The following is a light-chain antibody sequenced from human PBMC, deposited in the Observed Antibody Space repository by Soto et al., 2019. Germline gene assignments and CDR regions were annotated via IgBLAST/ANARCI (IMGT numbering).Light chain of an antibody. CDR1: QSVSSN. CDR2: GAS. CDR3: HQRSNWPPDT. Sequence: IVLTQSPGTLPLSPGERAALSCRASQSVSSNLAWYQQKPGQPPRLLIYGASTRATGVPARFSGSGSGTDFTLTISSLEPEDFAVYYCHQRSNWPPDTFGQGTRLEIK. J-gene: IGKJ5*01. V-gene: IGKV3-11*01.